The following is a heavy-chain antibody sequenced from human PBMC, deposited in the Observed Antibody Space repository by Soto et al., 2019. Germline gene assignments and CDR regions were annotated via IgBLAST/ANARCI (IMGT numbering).Heavy chain of an antibody. CDR2: INHSGST. D-gene: IGHD2-8*01. CDR3: ARVMVYAKYYYYYYGMYV. Sequence: SETLSLTCAVYGGSFRGYYWSWIRQPPGEGLEWIGEINHSGSTNYNPSLKSRVTISVHTSKNQFSLKLSSVTAADTAVYYCARVMVYAKYYYYYYGMYVWGQGTTVT. V-gene: IGHV4-34*01. CDR1: GGSFRGYY. J-gene: IGHJ6*02.